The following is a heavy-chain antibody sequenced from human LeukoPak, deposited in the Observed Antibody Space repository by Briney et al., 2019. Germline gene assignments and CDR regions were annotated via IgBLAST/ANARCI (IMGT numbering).Heavy chain of an antibody. CDR3: ARDLSSSWYSLAY. V-gene: IGHV3-9*01. CDR2: INWDGGAY. Sequence: GRSLRLSCAASGFTFDDYAMHWVRQAPGKGLEWVSGINWDGGAYNYAASVKGRFTISRDNAKNSLYLEMNSLRVEDTAVYFCARDLSSSWYSLAYWGQGILVIVSS. D-gene: IGHD3-22*01. CDR1: GFTFDDYA. J-gene: IGHJ4*02.